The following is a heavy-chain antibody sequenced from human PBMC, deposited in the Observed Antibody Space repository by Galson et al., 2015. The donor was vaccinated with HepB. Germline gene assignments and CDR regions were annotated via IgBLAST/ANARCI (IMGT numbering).Heavy chain of an antibody. J-gene: IGHJ3*02. V-gene: IGHV6-1*01. CDR1: GDSVSSNSAA. D-gene: IGHD1-26*01. Sequence: CAISGDSVSSNSAAWNWIRQSPSRGLEWLGRTYYRSKWYNDYAVSVKSRITINPDTSKNQFSLQLNSVTPEDTAVYYCARELEWELLRNAFDIWGQETMVTVSS. CDR2: TYYRSKWYN. CDR3: ARELEWELLRNAFDI.